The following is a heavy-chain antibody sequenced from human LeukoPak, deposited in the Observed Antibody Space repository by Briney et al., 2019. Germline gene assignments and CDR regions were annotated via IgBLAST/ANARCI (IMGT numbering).Heavy chain of an antibody. CDR2: ISYDGSNK. Sequence: GGSLRLSCAASGFTFNSYAMHWVRQAPGKGLEWVAVISYDGSNKYYADSVKGRFTISRDNSKNTLYLQMNSLRAEDTAVYYCARVSGIWGQGTMVTVSS. CDR3: ARVSGI. V-gene: IGHV3-30-3*01. J-gene: IGHJ3*02. CDR1: GFTFNSYA. D-gene: IGHD3-10*01.